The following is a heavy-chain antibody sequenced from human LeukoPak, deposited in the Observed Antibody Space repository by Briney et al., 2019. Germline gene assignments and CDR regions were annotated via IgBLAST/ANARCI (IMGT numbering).Heavy chain of an antibody. CDR1: GGSISSYY. Sequence: PSETLSLTCTVSGGSISSYYWSWIRQPPGKGLEWIGYIYYSRSTNYNPSLKSRVTISVDTSKTQFSLKLSSVTAADTAVYYCARHSQHGGWLRPNPDYFDYWGQGTLVTVSS. V-gene: IGHV4-59*08. CDR2: IYYSRST. CDR3: ARHSQHGGWLRPNPDYFDY. J-gene: IGHJ4*02. D-gene: IGHD5-12*01.